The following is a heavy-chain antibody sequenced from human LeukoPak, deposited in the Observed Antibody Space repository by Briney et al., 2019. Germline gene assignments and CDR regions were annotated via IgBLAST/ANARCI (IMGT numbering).Heavy chain of an antibody. J-gene: IGHJ6*02. CDR3: ARDELLGCGMDV. D-gene: IGHD1-7*01. V-gene: IGHV1-69*04. CDR1: GGTFSSYA. Sequence: SVKVSCKASGGTFSSYAISWVRQAPGQGLEWMGRIIPILGIANYAQKFQGRVTITADKSTSTAYMELSSLRSDDTAVYYCARDELLGCGMDVWGQGTTVTVSS. CDR2: IIPILGIA.